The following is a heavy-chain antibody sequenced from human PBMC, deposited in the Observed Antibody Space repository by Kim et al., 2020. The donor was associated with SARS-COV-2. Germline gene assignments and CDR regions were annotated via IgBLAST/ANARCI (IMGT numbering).Heavy chain of an antibody. CDR2: INHSGST. CDR3: ARGWALGYCSSTSCLPPKHFDY. CDR1: GGSFSGYY. V-gene: IGHV4-34*01. D-gene: IGHD2-2*03. Sequence: SETLSLTCAVYGGSFSGYYWSWIRQPPGKGLEWIGEINHSGSTNYNPSLKSRVTISVDTSKNQFSLKLSSVTAADTAVYYCARGWALGYCSSTSCLPPKHFDYWGQGTLVTVSS. J-gene: IGHJ4*02.